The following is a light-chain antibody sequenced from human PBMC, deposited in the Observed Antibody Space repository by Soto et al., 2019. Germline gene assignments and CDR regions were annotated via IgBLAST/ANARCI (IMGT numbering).Light chain of an antibody. Sequence: EVVLTQSPASLSLSPGDRATLSCRASQNVGNFLAWYQQKPGQAPRLLIYDTSTRAAGIPARFSGGGSGTDFPLTISSLEPEDFAIYYCQPRSPWPPLTFGGGTKVE. V-gene: IGKV3-11*01. CDR2: DTS. J-gene: IGKJ4*01. CDR3: QPRSPWPPLT. CDR1: QNVGNF.